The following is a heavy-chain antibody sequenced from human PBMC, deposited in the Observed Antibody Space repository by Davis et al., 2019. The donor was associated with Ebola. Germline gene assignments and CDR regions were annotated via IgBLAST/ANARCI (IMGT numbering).Heavy chain of an antibody. CDR1: GGSISSGDYY. V-gene: IGHV4-30-4*01. Sequence: SETLSLTCTVSGGSISSGDYYWSWIRQPPGKGLEWIGYIYYSGSTYYNPSLKSRVTISVDMSKNQFSLKISSVTAADTALYYCARHHGWGGINWFDPWGQGTLVTVSS. CDR2: IYYSGST. J-gene: IGHJ5*02. CDR3: ARHHGWGGINWFDP. D-gene: IGHD6-19*01.